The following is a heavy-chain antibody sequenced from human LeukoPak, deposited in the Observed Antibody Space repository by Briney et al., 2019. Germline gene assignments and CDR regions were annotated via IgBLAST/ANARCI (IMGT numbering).Heavy chain of an antibody. CDR2: MNPNTGNA. V-gene: IGHV1-8*01. D-gene: IGHD2-21*02. CDR1: GNTFTNYN. CDR3: ARCTGGDCGGAFDI. J-gene: IGHJ3*02. Sequence: ASVKVSCKTSGNTFTNYNINWLRQATGQGLERMGWMNPNTGNADSAQKFQGRVTMTRNISISTAYMELSSLRFEDTAVYYCARCTGGDCGGAFDIWGQGTTVTVSS.